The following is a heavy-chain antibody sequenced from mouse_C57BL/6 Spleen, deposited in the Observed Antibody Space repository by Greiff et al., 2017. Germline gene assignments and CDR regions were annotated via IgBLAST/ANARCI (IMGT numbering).Heavy chain of an antibody. Sequence: EVHLVESGGGLVKPGGSLKLSCAASGFTFSDYGMHWVRQAPEKGLEWVAYISSGSSTIYYADTVKGRFTISRDNAKNTLFLQMTSLRSEDTAMYYCARRETVVASRYAMDYWGQGTSVTVSS. CDR1: GFTFSDYG. CDR3: ARRETVVASRYAMDY. J-gene: IGHJ4*01. V-gene: IGHV5-17*01. D-gene: IGHD1-1*01. CDR2: ISSGSSTI.